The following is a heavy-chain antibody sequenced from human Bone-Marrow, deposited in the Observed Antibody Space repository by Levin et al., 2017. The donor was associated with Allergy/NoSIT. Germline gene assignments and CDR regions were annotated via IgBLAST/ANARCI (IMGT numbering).Heavy chain of an antibody. D-gene: IGHD4-11*01. CDR2: IIPIFGTA. Sequence: SFPSSFCPFRLYSLRWVRQAPGQGLEWMGGIIPIFGTANYAQKFQGRVTITADESTSTAYMELSSLRSEDTAVYYCARDQGDDYTRPPTRGGIYYYYYMDVWGKGTTVTVSS. CDR1: FCPFRLYS. V-gene: IGHV1-69*01. J-gene: IGHJ6*03. CDR3: ARDQGDDYTRPPTRGGIYYYYYMDV.